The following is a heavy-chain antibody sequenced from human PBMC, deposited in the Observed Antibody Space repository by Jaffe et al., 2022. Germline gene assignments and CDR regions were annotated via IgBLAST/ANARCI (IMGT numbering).Heavy chain of an antibody. V-gene: IGHV4-59*01. Sequence: QVQLQESGPGLVKPSETLSLTCTVSGGSISSYYWSWIRQPPGKGLEWIGYIYYSGSTNYNPSLKSRVTISVDTSKNQFSLKLSSVTAADTAVYYCARADPTILITMIVGEPEAFDIWGQGTMVTVSS. CDR1: GGSISSYY. CDR3: ARADPTILITMIVGEPEAFDI. CDR2: IYYSGST. J-gene: IGHJ3*02. D-gene: IGHD3-22*01.